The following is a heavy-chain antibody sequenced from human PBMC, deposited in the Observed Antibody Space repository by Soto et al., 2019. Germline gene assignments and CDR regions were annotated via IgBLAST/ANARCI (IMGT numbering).Heavy chain of an antibody. CDR3: AKDRYCSSTSCYAGFAY. V-gene: IGHV3-23*01. Sequence: PGGSLRLSCEASGFSFTSYAMTWVRQAPGKGLEWVSVISGSGANTYYADSVKGRFTISRDSSKNTLYLQMNSLRAEDTALYFCAKDRYCSSTSCYAGFAYWGQGTLVTVSS. D-gene: IGHD2-2*01. J-gene: IGHJ4*02. CDR2: ISGSGANT. CDR1: GFSFTSYA.